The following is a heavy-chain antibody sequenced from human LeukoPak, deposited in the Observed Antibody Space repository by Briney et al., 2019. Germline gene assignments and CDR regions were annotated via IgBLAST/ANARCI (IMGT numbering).Heavy chain of an antibody. CDR3: ARQEQLALDY. CDR2: ISYDGSNK. CDR1: GFTFSSYA. J-gene: IGHJ4*02. D-gene: IGHD6-6*01. V-gene: IGHV3-30-3*01. Sequence: GGSLRLSCAASGFTFSSYAMHWVRQAPGKGLEWVAVISYDGSNKYYADSVEGRFTISRDNSKNTLYLQMNSLRAEDTAVYYCARQEQLALDYWGQGTLVTVSS.